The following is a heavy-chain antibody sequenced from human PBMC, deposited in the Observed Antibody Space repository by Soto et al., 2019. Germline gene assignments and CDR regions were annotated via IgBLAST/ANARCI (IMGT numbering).Heavy chain of an antibody. J-gene: IGHJ4*02. Sequence: EVQLVESGGGLVKPGGSLRLSCAASGFTFSSYSMNWVRQAPGKGLEWVSSISSSSSYIYYADSVKGRFTISRDNAKNSLYLQMNSLRAEDTAVYYCAGVAVTGLEYDYWGQGTLVTVSS. V-gene: IGHV3-21*01. CDR2: ISSSSSYI. D-gene: IGHD6-19*01. CDR3: AGVAVTGLEYDY. CDR1: GFTFSSYS.